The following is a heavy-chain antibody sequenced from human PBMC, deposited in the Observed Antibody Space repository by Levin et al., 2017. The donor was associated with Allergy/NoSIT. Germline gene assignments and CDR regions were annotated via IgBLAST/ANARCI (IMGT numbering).Heavy chain of an antibody. J-gene: IGHJ3*02. CDR2: INSDGSST. Sequence: GGSLRLSCAASGFTFSSYWMHWVRQAPGKGLVWVSRINSDGSSTSYADSVKGRFTISRDNAKNTLYLQMNSLRAEDTAVYYCASAPHSIWVGEYRGAFDSWGQGTMVTVSS. V-gene: IGHV3-74*01. CDR3: ASAPHSIWVGEYRGAFDS. CDR1: GFTFSSYW. D-gene: IGHD3-10*01.